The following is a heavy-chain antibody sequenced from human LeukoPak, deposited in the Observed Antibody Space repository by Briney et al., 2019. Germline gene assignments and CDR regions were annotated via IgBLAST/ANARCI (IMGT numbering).Heavy chain of an antibody. V-gene: IGHV3-23*01. Sequence: GGSLRLSCAASGFTFSSYDMSWVRQAPGKGLEWVSGISDSGGSTYYADSVKGRFTISRDNAKNSLYLQMNSLRAEDTAVYYCARVLRFYQTSFDYWGQGTLVTVSS. CDR1: GFTFSSYD. J-gene: IGHJ4*02. CDR2: ISDSGGST. CDR3: ARVLRFYQTSFDY. D-gene: IGHD3-3*01.